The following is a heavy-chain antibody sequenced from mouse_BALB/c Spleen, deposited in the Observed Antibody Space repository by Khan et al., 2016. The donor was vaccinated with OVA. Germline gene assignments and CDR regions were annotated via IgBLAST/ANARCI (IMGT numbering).Heavy chain of an antibody. CDR1: GYTFSSYW. Sequence: QVQLQQSGGDLMKPGASVKISCKATGYTFSSYWIEWVKQRPGHGLEWIGQIFPGSVSTTYNEQFKGKATFTADTSSNTAYMQLSSLTSEDSAVYYCARGGYGGFAYWGQGTLVTVSA. J-gene: IGHJ3*01. CDR2: IFPGSVST. D-gene: IGHD2-2*01. CDR3: ARGGYGGFAY. V-gene: IGHV1-9*01.